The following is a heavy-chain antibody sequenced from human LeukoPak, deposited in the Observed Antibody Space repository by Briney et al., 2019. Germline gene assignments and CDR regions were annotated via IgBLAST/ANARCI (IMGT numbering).Heavy chain of an antibody. CDR1: GFTFSKYW. CDR2: INNDGSET. V-gene: IGHV3-7*01. Sequence: GGSLRLSCAASGFTFSKYWMSWVRQAPGKGLEWVANINNDGSETYYVDSVKGRFTISGDNAKNSLFLQMISLRAEDTAVYYCAREGIYGSSSPPGYWGQGTLVTVSS. D-gene: IGHD6-6*01. J-gene: IGHJ4*02. CDR3: AREGIYGSSSPPGY.